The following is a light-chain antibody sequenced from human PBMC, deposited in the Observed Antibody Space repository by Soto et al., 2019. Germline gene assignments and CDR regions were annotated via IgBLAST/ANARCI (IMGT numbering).Light chain of an antibody. V-gene: IGLV2-14*01. CDR3: TSYTSTTTRV. Sequence: QSVLTQPASVSGSPGQSITISCTGTSSDVGGYDYVSWYQHHPGKAPKVMIYEVSNRPSGVSNRFSGSKSGNTASLTISGLQAEDEADYYCTSYTSTTTRVFGTRTKVTVL. CDR2: EVS. CDR1: SSDVGGYDY. J-gene: IGLJ1*01.